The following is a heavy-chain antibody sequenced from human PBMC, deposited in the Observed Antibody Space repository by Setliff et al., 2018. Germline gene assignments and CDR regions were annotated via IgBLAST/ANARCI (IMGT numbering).Heavy chain of an antibody. J-gene: IGHJ3*02. CDR3: ARVGVLWFGELLGAFDI. CDR2: IYYSGST. Sequence: SETLSLTCTVSGGSISSSSYYWGWIRQPPGKGLEWIGSIYYSGSTYYNPSLKSRVTISVDTSKNQFSLKLSSVTAADTAVYYCARVGVLWFGELLGAFDIWGKGTMVTVSS. V-gene: IGHV4-39*07. D-gene: IGHD3-10*01. CDR1: GGSISSSSYY.